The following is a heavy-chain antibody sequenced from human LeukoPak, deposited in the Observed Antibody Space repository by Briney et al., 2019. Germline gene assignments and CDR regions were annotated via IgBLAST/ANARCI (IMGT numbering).Heavy chain of an antibody. CDR3: ASFSSGWYFDY. CDR1: GGSISSGGYS. Sequence: ASQTVSLTCAVSGGSISSGGYSWSWIRQPPGKGLEWIGYIYHSGSTYYNPSLKSRVTISVDRSKNQFSLKLSSVTAADTAVYYCASFSSGWYFDYWGQGTLVTVSS. D-gene: IGHD6-19*01. CDR2: IYHSGST. J-gene: IGHJ4*02. V-gene: IGHV4-30-2*01.